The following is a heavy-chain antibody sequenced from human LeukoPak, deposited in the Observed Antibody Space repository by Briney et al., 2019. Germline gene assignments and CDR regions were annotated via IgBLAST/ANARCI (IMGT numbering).Heavy chain of an antibody. CDR3: ARDLREFASRFDY. CDR2: ISYSGST. J-gene: IGHJ4*02. V-gene: IGHV4-39*07. D-gene: IGHD3-10*01. Sequence: SETLSLTCTVSGGSISSSSYYWGWIRQPPGKGLDWIGSISYSGSTYYNPSLKSRVTISVDTSKNQFSLKLSSVTAADTAVYYCARDLREFASRFDYWGQGTLVTVSS. CDR1: GGSISSSSYY.